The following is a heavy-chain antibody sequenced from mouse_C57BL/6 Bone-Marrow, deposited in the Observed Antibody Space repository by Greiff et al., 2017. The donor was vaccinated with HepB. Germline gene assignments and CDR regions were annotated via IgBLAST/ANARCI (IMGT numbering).Heavy chain of an antibody. CDR3: AREGNYRPWFAY. J-gene: IGHJ3*01. Sequence: VQLQQPGAELVKPGASVKMSCKASGYTFTSYWITWVKQRPGQGLEWIGDIYPGSGSTNYNEKFKSKATLTVDTSSSTAYMQLSSLTSEDSAVYYCAREGNYRPWFAYWGQGTLVTVSA. CDR2: IYPGSGST. CDR1: GYTFTSYW. D-gene: IGHD2-1*01. V-gene: IGHV1-55*01.